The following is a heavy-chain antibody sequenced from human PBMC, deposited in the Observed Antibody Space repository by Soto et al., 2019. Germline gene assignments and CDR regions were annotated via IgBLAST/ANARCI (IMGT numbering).Heavy chain of an antibody. CDR2: IRTKAGDYAT. V-gene: IGHV3-73*01. D-gene: IGHD6-13*01. CDR3: ARPYSSTWS. Sequence: GGSLSLSSAASGVTFSGAAIHCVRYASGKGLEYIGRIRTKAGDYATAYAASVKGRFTISRDDSKNMAYLQMNSLKTEDTAVYYCARPYSSTWSWGQGTLVTVSS. CDR1: GVTFSGAA. J-gene: IGHJ5*02.